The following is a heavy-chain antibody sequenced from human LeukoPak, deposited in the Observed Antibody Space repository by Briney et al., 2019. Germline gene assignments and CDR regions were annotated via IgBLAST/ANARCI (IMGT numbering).Heavy chain of an antibody. J-gene: IGHJ4*02. D-gene: IGHD3-10*01. CDR1: GFTFNSYW. Sequence: GGSLTLSCAASGFTFNSYWMSWVRQAPGKGLEWVANIKQDGSEKYYVDSVKGRFTISRDNAKNSLYLQMNGLRADDTALYYCTRDAFQSGPWTYWFDYWGRGTLVTVSS. CDR2: IKQDGSEK. CDR3: TRDAFQSGPWTYWFDY. V-gene: IGHV3-7*03.